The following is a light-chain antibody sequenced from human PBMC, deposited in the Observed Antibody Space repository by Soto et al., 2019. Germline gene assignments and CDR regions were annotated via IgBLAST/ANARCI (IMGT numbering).Light chain of an antibody. CDR3: SSYSSTSSSTLVV. Sequence: QSVLTQPASVSGSPGQSITISCTGSSRDIGGYNYVSWYQQHPGKVPKLMIYEVSNRPSGVSNRFSGSKSGNTASLTISGLQAEDEADYYCSSYSSTSSSTLVVFGTGTKLTVL. V-gene: IGLV2-14*01. J-gene: IGLJ1*01. CDR1: SRDIGGYNY. CDR2: EVS.